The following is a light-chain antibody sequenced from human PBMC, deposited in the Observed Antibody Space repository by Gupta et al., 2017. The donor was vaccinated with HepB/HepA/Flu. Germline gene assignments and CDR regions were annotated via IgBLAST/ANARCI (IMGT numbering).Light chain of an antibody. V-gene: IGKV1-6*01. CDR2: SAS. CDR3: RQDDSYPLT. J-gene: IGKJ4*01. CDR1: QGIRNQ. Sequence: AIQMTQSPSSLSASVGDRVTITCRAGQGIRNQLSWYQQTPGKAPKLLIYSASNLQTGIPSRFSGSGSHTDFTLTISSLQPEDIATYYCRQDDSYPLTFGGGTKVEI.